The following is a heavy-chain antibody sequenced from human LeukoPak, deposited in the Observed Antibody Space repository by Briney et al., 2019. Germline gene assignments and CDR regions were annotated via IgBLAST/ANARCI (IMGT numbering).Heavy chain of an antibody. CDR2: IYSGGST. Sequence: GGSLRLSCAASGFTVSSNYMSWVRQAPGKGLEWVSVIYSGGSTYYADSVKGRFTISRDNSKNTLYLQMNSLRAEDTAVYYCARASLHATVTLLFDYWGQGTLVTVSS. D-gene: IGHD4-17*01. CDR3: ARASLHATVTLLFDY. V-gene: IGHV3-53*01. J-gene: IGHJ4*02. CDR1: GFTVSSNY.